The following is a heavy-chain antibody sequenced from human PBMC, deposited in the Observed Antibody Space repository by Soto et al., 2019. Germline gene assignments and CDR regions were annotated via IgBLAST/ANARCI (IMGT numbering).Heavy chain of an antibody. Sequence: TLSLTCTVSGGSISSSSYYWGWIRQPPGKGLEWIGSIYYSGSTYYNPSLKSRVTISVDTSKNQFSLKLSSVTAADTAVYYCARDPSLSWGTIFGVVPHTRTPGPKDYYYYYMDVWGKGTTVTVSS. V-gene: IGHV4-39*02. CDR2: IYYSGST. CDR1: GGSISSSSYY. CDR3: ARDPSLSWGTIFGVVPHTRTPGPKDYYYYYMDV. D-gene: IGHD3-3*01. J-gene: IGHJ6*03.